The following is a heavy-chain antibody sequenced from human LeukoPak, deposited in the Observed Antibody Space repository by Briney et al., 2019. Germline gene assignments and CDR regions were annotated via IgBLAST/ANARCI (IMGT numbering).Heavy chain of an antibody. CDR2: IYYNGGT. Sequence: KSSETLSLTCSVSGGSISSSSWSWIRQPPGKGLEWIGYIYYNGGTNYNPSLKSRVSISIDTSKNQFSLKLRSVTAADTAVYYCARGGYIYGYWGQGTLVTVSS. D-gene: IGHD5-18*01. CDR3: ARGGYIYGY. CDR1: GGSISSSS. J-gene: IGHJ4*02. V-gene: IGHV4-59*01.